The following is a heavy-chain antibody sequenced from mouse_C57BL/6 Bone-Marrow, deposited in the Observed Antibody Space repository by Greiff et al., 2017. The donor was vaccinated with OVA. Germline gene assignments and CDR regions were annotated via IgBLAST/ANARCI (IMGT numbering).Heavy chain of an antibody. CDR1: GYTFTSYW. J-gene: IGHJ1*03. Sequence: QVQLQQSGAELAKPGASVKLSCKASGYTFTSYWMHWVKQRPGQGLGWIGYINPSSGYTKYNQKFKDKATLTADKSSSTAYMQLSSLTYEDSAVYYCARRGNSLYWYFDVWGTGTTVTVSS. CDR2: INPSSGYT. V-gene: IGHV1-7*01. D-gene: IGHD2-1*01. CDR3: ARRGNSLYWYFDV.